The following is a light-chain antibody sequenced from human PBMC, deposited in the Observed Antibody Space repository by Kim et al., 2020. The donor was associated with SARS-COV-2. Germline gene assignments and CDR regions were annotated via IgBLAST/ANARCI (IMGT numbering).Light chain of an antibody. J-gene: IGKJ2*01. V-gene: IGKV1-33*01. CDR1: QDISNY. CDR3: QQYENLPYT. Sequence: DIQMTQSPSSLSASVGDRVTITCQASQDISNYLNWYQQKPGTAPKFLIYGASNLETGVPSRFSGSGSGTDFTFTISSLQPEDIATYYCQQYENLPYTFGQGTKVDIK. CDR2: GAS.